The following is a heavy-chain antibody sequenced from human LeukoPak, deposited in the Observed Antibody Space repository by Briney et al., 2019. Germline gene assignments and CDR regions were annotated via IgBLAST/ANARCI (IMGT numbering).Heavy chain of an antibody. CDR1: GFTFSNAW. D-gene: IGHD3-10*01. Sequence: GGSLRLSCAASGFTFSNAWMSWVRQAPGKGLEWVGRIKSKTDGGTTDYAAPVKGRFTISRDDSKNTLYLQMNRLKTEDTAVYYYSTEKYYYGSGSYYEDYWGQGTLVTVSS. J-gene: IGHJ4*02. V-gene: IGHV3-15*01. CDR2: IKSKTDGGTT. CDR3: STEKYYYGSGSYYEDY.